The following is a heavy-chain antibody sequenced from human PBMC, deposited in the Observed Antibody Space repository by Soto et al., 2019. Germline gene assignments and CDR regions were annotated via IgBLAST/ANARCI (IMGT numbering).Heavy chain of an antibody. V-gene: IGHV1-18*04. D-gene: IGHD6-6*01. J-gene: IGHJ4*02. CDR1: GYTFTSYA. CDR2: IRPHNGDA. CDR3: AMYSSSFLDY. Sequence: ASVKVSCKTSGYTFTSYAISWVRQAPGQGLEAMGWIRPHNGDATYTPKFQDRVTMTTDISTTTAYLELRNLRSDDTAIYYCAMYSSSFLDYWGQGTLVPVSS.